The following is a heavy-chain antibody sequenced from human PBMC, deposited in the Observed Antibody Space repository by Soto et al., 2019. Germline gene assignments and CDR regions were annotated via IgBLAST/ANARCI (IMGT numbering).Heavy chain of an antibody. V-gene: IGHV4-59*01. J-gene: IGHJ4*02. Sequence: SETLSLTCTVSGGSISSYYWSWIRQPPGKGLEWIGYIYYSGSTNYNPSLKSRVTISVDTSKDQFSLNLRSVTAADTAVYYCARERLFCPGGNCYCYFDYWGQGTLVTVSS. CDR3: ARERLFCPGGNCYCYFDY. CDR2: IYYSGST. CDR1: GGSISSYY. D-gene: IGHD2-15*01.